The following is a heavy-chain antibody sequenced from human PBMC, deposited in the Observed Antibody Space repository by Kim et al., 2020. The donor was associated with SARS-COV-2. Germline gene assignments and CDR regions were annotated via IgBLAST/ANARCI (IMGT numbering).Heavy chain of an antibody. CDR3: AARDTVQVPGGI. Sequence: YVDSLKGRFTRSRDNAKNSLYLQMSSLRTEDTAIYYCAARDTVQVPGGIWGQGTLVTVSS. V-gene: IGHV3-7*01. D-gene: IGHD3-10*01. J-gene: IGHJ4*02.